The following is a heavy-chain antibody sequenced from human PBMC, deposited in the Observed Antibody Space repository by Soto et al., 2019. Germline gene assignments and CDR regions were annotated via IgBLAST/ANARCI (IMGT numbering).Heavy chain of an antibody. V-gene: IGHV6-1*01. J-gene: IGHJ4*02. CDR1: GDSVSRNRAA. D-gene: IGHD3-3*01. Sequence: SQTLPLTCAISGDSVSRNRAAWNWIRQSPSRGLEWLGRTYYRSKWYNDYAVSVKSRITINPDASKNQFSLQLNSVTPEDTAVYYCARVLLVYSAHLSHGNFAYWGQGTPVTVAS. CDR2: TYYRSKWYN. CDR3: ARVLLVYSAHLSHGNFAY.